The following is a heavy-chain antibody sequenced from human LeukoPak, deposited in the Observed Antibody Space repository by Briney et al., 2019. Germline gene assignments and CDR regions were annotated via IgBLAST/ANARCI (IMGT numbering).Heavy chain of an antibody. J-gene: IGHJ3*02. V-gene: IGHV3-30*03. Sequence: GGSLRLSCAASGFTFSSYGMHWVRQAPGKGLDWVAVISNDGSKKYYADSVKGRFTISRDNSKNTLSLQVSSLRAEDTAVYYCARGMSSGRYAVDIWGQGTMVTVSS. CDR2: ISNDGSKK. CDR3: ARGMSSGRYAVDI. D-gene: IGHD6-19*01. CDR1: GFTFSSYG.